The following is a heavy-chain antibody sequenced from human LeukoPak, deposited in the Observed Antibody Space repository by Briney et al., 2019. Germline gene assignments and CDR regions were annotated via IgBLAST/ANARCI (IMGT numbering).Heavy chain of an antibody. J-gene: IGHJ3*02. D-gene: IGHD4-17*01. V-gene: IGHV3-21*01. Sequence: PGGSLRLSCAASGFTFSSYAMHWVRQAPGKGLEWVSSISSSSSYIYYADSVKGRFTISRDNAKNSLYLQMNSLRAEDTAVYYCARTSADYANDAFDIWGQGTMVTVSS. CDR3: ARTSADYANDAFDI. CDR2: ISSSSSYI. CDR1: GFTFSSYA.